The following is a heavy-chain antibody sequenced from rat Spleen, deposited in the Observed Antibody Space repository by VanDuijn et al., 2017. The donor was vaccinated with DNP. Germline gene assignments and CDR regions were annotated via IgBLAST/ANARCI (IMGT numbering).Heavy chain of an antibody. CDR1: GLSLTSNS. J-gene: IGHJ3*01. V-gene: IGHV2-63*01. D-gene: IGHD1-11*01. CDR3: GRDRPNYGGYSDIWFAY. CDR2: MWYDGDT. Sequence: QVRLRESGPGLVQPSQTLSLTCTVSGLSLTSNSVSWIRQPSGKGPEWMGRMWYDGDTSYNSEFRSRLTISRDTSKNQVFLKMNSLKIDDTGVYYCGRDRPNYGGYSDIWFAYWGQGTLVTVSS.